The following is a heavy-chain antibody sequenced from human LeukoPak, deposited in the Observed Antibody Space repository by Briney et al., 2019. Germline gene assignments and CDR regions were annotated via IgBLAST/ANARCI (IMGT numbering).Heavy chain of an antibody. J-gene: IGHJ4*02. V-gene: IGHV3-30*04. CDR2: ISHDVSVQ. CDR1: GFTFSNYA. CDR3: ARDGQLDY. Sequence: PGRSLRLSCAASGFTFSNYALHWVRQAPGKGLEWVAVISHDVSVQYYPDSVKGRFTISRDHSKNTLYLQMNSLRSDDTAVYYCARDGQLDYWGQGTLVTVFS.